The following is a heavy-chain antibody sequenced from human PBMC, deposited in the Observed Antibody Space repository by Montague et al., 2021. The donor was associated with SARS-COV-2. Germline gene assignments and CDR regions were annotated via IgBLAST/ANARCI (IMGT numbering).Heavy chain of an antibody. J-gene: IGHJ2*01. V-gene: IGHV4-59*01. Sequence: ETLSLTCTVAGGSIGSYYWNWIRQSPGGGLEWIAYIYYSGSTXXXPSXKSRVTMVVDTSKRQMSLRLNSVTAADTAVYYCAGDRGRFWHFDLWGRGTLVTGSS. CDR3: AGDRGRFWHFDL. D-gene: IGHD5-12*01. CDR2: IYYSGST. CDR1: GGSIGSYY.